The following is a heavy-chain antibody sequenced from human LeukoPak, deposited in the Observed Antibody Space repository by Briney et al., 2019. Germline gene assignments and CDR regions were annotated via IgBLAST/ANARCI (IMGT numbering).Heavy chain of an antibody. CDR2: INPSGGST. D-gene: IGHD1-26*01. V-gene: IGHV1-46*01. Sequence: ASVKVSCKASGYTFTSYYMHWVRQAPGQGLEWMGIINPSGGSTSYAQKFQGRVTMTRDMSTSTVYMELSSLRSEDTAVYYCAREGTRIVGAQLGHAFDIWGQGTMVTVSS. CDR1: GYTFTSYY. CDR3: AREGTRIVGAQLGHAFDI. J-gene: IGHJ3*02.